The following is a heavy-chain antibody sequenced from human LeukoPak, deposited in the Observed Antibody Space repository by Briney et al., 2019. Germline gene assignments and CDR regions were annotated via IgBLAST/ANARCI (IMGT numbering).Heavy chain of an antibody. V-gene: IGHV3-11*01. CDR2: ISSSGSTI. D-gene: IGHD3-10*01. J-gene: IGHJ5*02. CDR1: GFTFSDYY. CDR3: AKGSESYYYGSGTENGFDP. Sequence: GGSLRLSCAASGFTFSDYYMSWIRQAPGKGLEWVSYISSSGSTIYYADSVKGRFTISRDNAKNSLYLQMNSLRAEDTAVYYCAKGSESYYYGSGTENGFDPWGQGTLVTVSS.